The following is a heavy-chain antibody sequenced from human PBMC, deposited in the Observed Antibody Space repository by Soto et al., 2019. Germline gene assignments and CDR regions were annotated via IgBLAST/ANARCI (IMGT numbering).Heavy chain of an antibody. Sequence: SETLSLTCTVSGGSISSYYWSWIRQPPGKGLEWIGYIYYSGSTNYNPSLKSRVTISVDTSKNQFSLKLSSVTAADTAVYYCARLSSSTTSNWFDPWGQGTLVTVSS. CDR1: GGSISSYY. CDR3: ARLSSSTTSNWFDP. D-gene: IGHD2-2*01. CDR2: IYYSGST. J-gene: IGHJ5*02. V-gene: IGHV4-59*01.